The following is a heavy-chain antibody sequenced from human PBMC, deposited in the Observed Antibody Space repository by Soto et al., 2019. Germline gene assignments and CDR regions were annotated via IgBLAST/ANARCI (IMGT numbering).Heavy chain of an antibody. CDR1: GFTFSSYA. CDR3: ARGGGDY. J-gene: IGHJ4*02. D-gene: IGHD3-16*01. V-gene: IGHV3-30-3*01. Sequence: QVQLVESGGGVVQPGRSLRLSCAASGFTFSSYAMHWVRQAPGKGLEWVAVISYDGSNKYYADSVKGRFTISRDNSKNTLYLQMNSLRAEDTAVYYCARGGGDYWGQGTLVTVSS. CDR2: ISYDGSNK.